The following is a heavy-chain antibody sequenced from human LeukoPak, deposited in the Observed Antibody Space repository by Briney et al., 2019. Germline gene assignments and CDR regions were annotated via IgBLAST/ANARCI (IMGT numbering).Heavy chain of an antibody. CDR3: AQGYSSGWYPY. CDR1: GFSVSSFG. J-gene: IGHJ4*02. Sequence: GGSLRVSCAVSGFSVSSFGMSWVRQAPGKGLEWISAISVDGETPYYADSVKGRFIISRDNSKNTLYLQLSSLRAEDTAVYYCAQGYSSGWYPYWGQGSLVSVSS. D-gene: IGHD6-19*01. V-gene: IGHV3-23*01. CDR2: ISVDGETP.